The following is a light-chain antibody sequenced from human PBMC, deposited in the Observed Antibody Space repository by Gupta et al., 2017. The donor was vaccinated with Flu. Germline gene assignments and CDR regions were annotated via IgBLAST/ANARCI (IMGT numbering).Light chain of an antibody. V-gene: IGKV2-28*01. J-gene: IGKJ1*01. CDR1: HSLLDSNGSHR. Sequence: DIVMTQPPPSLPVTPGEPASTTCRSSHSLLDSNGSHRLDWYLLKSGQSPQLLIYLGSNRASGVPDRFSGSGSGTDFTLTISRVEAEDVGVYYCKQGLQSPWTFGQGTKVEI. CDR2: LGS. CDR3: KQGLQSPWT.